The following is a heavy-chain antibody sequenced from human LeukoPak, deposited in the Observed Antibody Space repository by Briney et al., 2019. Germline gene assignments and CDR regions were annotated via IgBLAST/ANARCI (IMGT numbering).Heavy chain of an antibody. CDR2: ISSSGSTI. V-gene: IGHV3-48*03. D-gene: IGHD3-10*02. CDR1: GFPFSSYE. CDR3: AELGITMIGGV. Sequence: GSLLLSCAASGFPFSSYEMNWVRPAPGKGLEWVSYISSSGSTIYYADSVKGRFTISRDNAKNSLYLQMNSLRAEDTAVYYCAELGITMIGGVWGKGTTVTISS. J-gene: IGHJ6*04.